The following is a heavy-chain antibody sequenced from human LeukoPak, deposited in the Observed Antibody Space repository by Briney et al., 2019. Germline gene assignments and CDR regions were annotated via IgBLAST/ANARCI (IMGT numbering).Heavy chain of an antibody. CDR2: IYYSGST. CDR3: ARGRWLRHPRGWRFDI. CDR1: GGSITSGTYY. V-gene: IGHV4-39*07. Sequence: PSETLSLTCTVSGGSITSGTYYWGWIRQPPGKGLDWIGSIYYSGSTYYNPSLKSRVTISVDTSKNQFSLKLSSVTAADTAVYYRARGRWLRHPRGWRFDIWGQGTMVTVSS. D-gene: IGHD5-24*01. J-gene: IGHJ3*02.